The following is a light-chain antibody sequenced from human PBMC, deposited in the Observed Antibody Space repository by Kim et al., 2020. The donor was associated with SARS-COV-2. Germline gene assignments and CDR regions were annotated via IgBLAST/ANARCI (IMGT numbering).Light chain of an antibody. Sequence: DIQMTQSPSSLSASIGDRVVITCRASQRISNYLNWYQQKPGKAPKLLIYAASSLQSGVPSRFSGSGSGTDFTLTITTLHPEDFATYYCHQSYTHPLYTFGQGTKLEI. CDR2: AAS. CDR3: HQSYTHPLYT. J-gene: IGKJ2*01. CDR1: QRISNY. V-gene: IGKV1-39*01.